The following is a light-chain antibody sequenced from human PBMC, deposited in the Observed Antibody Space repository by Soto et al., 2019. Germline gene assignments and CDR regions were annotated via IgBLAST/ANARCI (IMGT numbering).Light chain of an antibody. CDR2: EVS. V-gene: IGLV2-23*02. CDR1: SSDVGSYQL. J-gene: IGLJ7*01. Sequence: QSVLTQPASVSGSPGQSITISCTGTSSDVGSYQLVSWYQQHPGKAPKLMISEVSKRPSGISDRFSGSKSGSTASLTISGLQAEDEADYYCCSYAGTSTPTVFGGGTQLTVL. CDR3: CSYAGTSTPTV.